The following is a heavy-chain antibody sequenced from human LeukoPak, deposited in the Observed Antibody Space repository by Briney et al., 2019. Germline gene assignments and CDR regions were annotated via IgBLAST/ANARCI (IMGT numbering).Heavy chain of an antibody. D-gene: IGHD3-22*01. CDR2: IIPILGIA. CDR1: GGTFSSYA. CDR3: ARGDSSGYSLDY. V-gene: IGHV1-69*04. J-gene: IGHJ4*02. Sequence: GASVTVSCKASGGTFSSYAISWVRQAPGQGLEWMGRIIPILGIANYAQKFQGRVTITADKSTSTAYMELSSLRSEETAVYYCARGDSSGYSLDYWGQGTLVTVSS.